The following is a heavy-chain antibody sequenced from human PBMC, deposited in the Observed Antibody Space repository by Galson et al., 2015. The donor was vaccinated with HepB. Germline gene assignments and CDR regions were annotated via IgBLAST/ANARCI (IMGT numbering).Heavy chain of an antibody. CDR3: ARGRGGSLAPYDS. CDR2: MNPNSGNT. Sequence: SVKVSCKASGYTFANYAINWVRQTRGQGLEWMGWMNPNSGNTGYEPQFQGRFTMTRNTSITTAYMELSSLTSEDSAIYYCARGRGGSLAPYDSWGQGTLVIVSS. CDR1: GYTFANYA. J-gene: IGHJ4*02. D-gene: IGHD3-10*01. V-gene: IGHV1-8*01.